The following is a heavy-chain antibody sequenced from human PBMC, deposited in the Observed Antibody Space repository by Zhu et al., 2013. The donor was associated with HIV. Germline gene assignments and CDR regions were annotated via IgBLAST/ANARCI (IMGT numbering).Heavy chain of an antibody. CDR3: ARGRGDCSGGSCYHGYYYFYMDV. CDR2: IIPDLGMT. D-gene: IGHD2-15*01. Sequence: QVQLVQSGAEVKKPGSSVKVSCRASGGSFYNYAVNWVRQAPGQGLEWMGGIIPDLGMTNYPQRLQGRVTITADISTGTAYMELSRLTSEDTALYYCARGRGDCSGGSCYHGYYYFYMDVWGKGTTVTVSS. V-gene: IGHV1-69*17. J-gene: IGHJ6*03. CDR1: GGSFYNYA.